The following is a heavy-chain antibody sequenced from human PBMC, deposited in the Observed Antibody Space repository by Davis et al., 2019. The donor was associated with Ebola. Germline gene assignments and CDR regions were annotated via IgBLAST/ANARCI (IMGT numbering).Heavy chain of an antibody. V-gene: IGHV1-69*13. D-gene: IGHD4-23*01. CDR2: IIPIFGTA. CDR1: GGTFSSYA. CDR3: AREHDYGGRNYGMDV. J-gene: IGHJ6*04. Sequence: SVKVSCKASGGTFSSYAISWVRQAPGQGLEWMGGIIPIFGTANYAQKFQGRVTITADESTSTAYMELSSLRSEDTAVYYCAREHDYGGRNYGMDVWGKGTTVTVSS.